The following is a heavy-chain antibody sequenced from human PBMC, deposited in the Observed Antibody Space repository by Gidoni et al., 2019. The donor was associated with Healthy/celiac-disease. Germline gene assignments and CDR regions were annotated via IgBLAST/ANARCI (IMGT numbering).Heavy chain of an antibody. D-gene: IGHD1-26*01. V-gene: IGHV3-30-3*01. CDR3: ARDWEDDYYGMDV. J-gene: IGHJ6*02. CDR2: ISYDGSNK. CDR1: GFTFSRYA. Sequence: QVQLVESGGGVVQPGRSLRLSCAASGFTFSRYAMHWVRQAPGKGLEWVAVISYDGSNKYYADSVKGRFTISRDNSKNTLYLQMNSLRAEDTAVYYCARDWEDDYYGMDVWGQGTTVTVSS.